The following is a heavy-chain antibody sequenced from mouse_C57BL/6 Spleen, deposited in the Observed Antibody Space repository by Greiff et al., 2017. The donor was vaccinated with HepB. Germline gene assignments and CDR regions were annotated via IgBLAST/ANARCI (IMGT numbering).Heavy chain of an antibody. J-gene: IGHJ4*01. CDR1: GYTFTSYG. Sequence: QVQLQQSGAELARPGASVKLSCKASGYTFTSYGISWVKQSTGQGLEWIGEIYPRSGNTYYNEKFKGKATLTAAKSSSTAYMELRILTSEDSAVYFCARKNGNSHYYAMDYWGQGTSVTVSS. CDR2: IYPRSGNT. CDR3: ARKNGNSHYYAMDY. V-gene: IGHV1-81*01. D-gene: IGHD2-1*01.